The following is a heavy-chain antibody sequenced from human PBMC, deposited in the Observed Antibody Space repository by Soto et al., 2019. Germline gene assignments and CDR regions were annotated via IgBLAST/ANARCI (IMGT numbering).Heavy chain of an antibody. D-gene: IGHD3-10*01. Sequence: SATLSLTCTVSGGSISSSSYYWGWIRQPPGKGLEWIGSIYYSGSTYYNPSLKSRVTISVDTSKNQFSLKLSSVTAADTAVYYCARHNLFSAAIDYYGSGNPDYWGQGTLVTVSS. CDR1: GGSISSSSYY. J-gene: IGHJ4*02. V-gene: IGHV4-39*01. CDR2: IYYSGST. CDR3: ARHNLFSAAIDYYGSGNPDY.